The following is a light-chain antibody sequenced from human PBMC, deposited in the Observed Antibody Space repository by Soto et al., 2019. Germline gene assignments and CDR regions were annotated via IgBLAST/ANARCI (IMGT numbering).Light chain of an antibody. CDR3: QQYGTSPWT. V-gene: IGKV3-20*01. CDR2: GAS. Sequence: EIVLTQSPGTLYLSPGERATLSCRASQSVSSSFLAWYQQKPGQAPRLLIYGASSRATGIPDRFSGSGSGTDFTLTISGLEPEDFAVYYCQQYGTSPWTFGQGTKVEIK. J-gene: IGKJ1*01. CDR1: QSVSSSF.